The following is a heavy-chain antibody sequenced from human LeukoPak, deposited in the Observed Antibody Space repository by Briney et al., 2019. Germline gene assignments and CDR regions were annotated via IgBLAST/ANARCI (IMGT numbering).Heavy chain of an antibody. V-gene: IGHV3-23*01. J-gene: IGHJ4*02. CDR2: ISGGGGST. Sequence: PGGSLRLSCAASGFTFSSSAMSWVRQAPGKGLEWLSTISGGGGSTYYADSVKGRFTISRDNSKNTLYLHMKSLRAEDTAVYYCARAKPKNMVRGLIMRRGSRYYFDYWGQGTLVTVSS. CDR3: ARAKPKNMVRGLIMRRGSRYYFDY. CDR1: GFTFSSSA. D-gene: IGHD3-10*01.